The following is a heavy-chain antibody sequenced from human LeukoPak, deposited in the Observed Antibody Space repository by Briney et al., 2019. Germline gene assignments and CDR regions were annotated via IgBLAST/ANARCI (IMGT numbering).Heavy chain of an antibody. CDR3: ARVYRWLHPNDAFDI. D-gene: IGHD5-12*01. V-gene: IGHV1-2*02. J-gene: IGHJ3*02. Sequence: GASVKVSCKASGYTFTGYYMHWVRQAPGQGLEWMGWITSNSGGTNYAQKFQGRVTMTSDTSISTAYMELSRLRSNDTAVYYCARVYRWLHPNDAFDIWGQGTMVTVSS. CDR1: GYTFTGYY. CDR2: ITSNSGGT.